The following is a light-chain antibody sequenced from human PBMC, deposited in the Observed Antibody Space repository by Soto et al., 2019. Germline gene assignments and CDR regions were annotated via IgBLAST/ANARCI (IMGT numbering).Light chain of an antibody. CDR2: DVS. CDR1: SSDVGGYNY. V-gene: IGLV2-11*01. CDR3: CSYAGSYTLL. J-gene: IGLJ3*02. Sequence: QSVLTQPRSVSGSPGQSVTISCTGGSSDVGGYNYVSWYQQHPAKAPKLMIYDVSKRPSGVPDRFSGSKSGNTASLTISGLQAEDEADYYCCSYAGSYTLLFGGGTELTVL.